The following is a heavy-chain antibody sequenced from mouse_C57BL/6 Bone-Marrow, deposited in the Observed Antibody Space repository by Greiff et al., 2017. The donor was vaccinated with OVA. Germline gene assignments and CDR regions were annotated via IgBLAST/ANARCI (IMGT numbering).Heavy chain of an antibody. CDR3: ARATPYYFDY. CDR1: GYTFTSYG. D-gene: IGHD1-1*01. J-gene: IGHJ2*01. Sequence: VKLQESGAELARPGASVKLSCKASGYTFTSYGISWVKQRTGQGLEWIGEIYPRSGNTYYNEKFKGKATLTADKSSSTAYMELRSLTSEDSAVYFCARATPYYFDYWGQGTTLTVSS. CDR2: IYPRSGNT. V-gene: IGHV1-81*01.